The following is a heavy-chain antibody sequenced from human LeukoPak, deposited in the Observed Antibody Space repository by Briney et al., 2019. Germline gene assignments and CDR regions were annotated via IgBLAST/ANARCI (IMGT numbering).Heavy chain of an antibody. V-gene: IGHV1-69*13. CDR1: DGTFSSYA. Sequence: SVKVSCESSDGTFSSYAISWVRQAPGQGLEWMGGIIPIFGTANYAQKFQGRVTITSDESTSTAYIELSSPRSADTAVYYCARVMTIAQRGYSYGYADYFGYWGQGTLVTVSS. D-gene: IGHD5-18*01. CDR3: ARVMTIAQRGYSYGYADYFGY. J-gene: IGHJ4*02. CDR2: IIPIFGTA.